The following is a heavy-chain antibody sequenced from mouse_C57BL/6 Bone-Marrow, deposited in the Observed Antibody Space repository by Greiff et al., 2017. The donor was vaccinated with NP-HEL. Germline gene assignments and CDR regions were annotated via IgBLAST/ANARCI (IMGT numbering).Heavy chain of an antibody. J-gene: IGHJ4*01. CDR1: GFNFSDYY. CDR2: ISNGGGST. V-gene: IGHV5-12*01. CDR3: SCRGGSIYDYYAMDY. Sequence: EVKLVESGGGLVQPGGSLKLSCAASGFNFSDYYMYWVRQTPEKRLEWVAYISNGGGSTYYPDTVKGRFTISRDNAKNTLYLEMSRLKSEDTAMYYCSCRGGSIYDYYAMDYWGQGTSVTVAS. D-gene: IGHD1-1*01.